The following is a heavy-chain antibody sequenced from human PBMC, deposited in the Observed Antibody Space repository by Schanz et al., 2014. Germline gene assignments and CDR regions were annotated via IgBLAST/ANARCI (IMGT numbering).Heavy chain of an antibody. J-gene: IGHJ6*02. V-gene: IGHV3-7*01. CDR1: GFTVTNAW. CDR2: IKEDGSVK. Sequence: EVQLVESGGGLVQPGGSLRLSCAASGFTVTNAWMSWVRQAPGKGLEWVANIKEDGSVKDYVDSVKGRFTISRDNAKNSLYLQMTSLRAEDTAVYYCARDFLLEQLGYSHYYYAMDVWGQGTTVTVSS. D-gene: IGHD2-15*01. CDR3: ARDFLLEQLGYSHYYYAMDV.